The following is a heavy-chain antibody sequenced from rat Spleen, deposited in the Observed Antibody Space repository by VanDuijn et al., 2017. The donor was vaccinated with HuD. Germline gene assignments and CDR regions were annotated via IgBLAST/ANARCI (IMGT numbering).Heavy chain of an antibody. J-gene: IGHJ2*01. CDR2: ISYGDSSGHSAT. CDR3: TRRHYGYTDYFDY. CDR1: GFTFNNYW. Sequence: EVQLVESGGGLVQPGRSLKLSCVASGFTFNNYWMTWIRQAPGKGLEWVASISYGDSSGHSATYYRDSVKGRFTISRDNAKSILSLQMDSLRSDDTATYYCTRRHYGYTDYFDYWGQGVMVTVSS. D-gene: IGHD1-9*01. V-gene: IGHV5-31*01.